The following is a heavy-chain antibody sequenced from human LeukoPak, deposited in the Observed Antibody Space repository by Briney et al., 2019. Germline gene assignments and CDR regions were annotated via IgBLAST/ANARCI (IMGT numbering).Heavy chain of an antibody. CDR2: ISDDGRNK. J-gene: IGHJ4*02. CDR3: AKDRETTASGTFDY. Sequence: GRSLRLSCAASGFTFNNYGMHYVRQAPGKGLEWVAVISDDGRNKNYADSVKGRFTISRNNSNNTLYLQMNSLRAEDTGVYYCAKDRETTASGTFDYWGQGTLVTVSS. CDR1: GFTFNNYG. V-gene: IGHV3-30*18. D-gene: IGHD6-13*01.